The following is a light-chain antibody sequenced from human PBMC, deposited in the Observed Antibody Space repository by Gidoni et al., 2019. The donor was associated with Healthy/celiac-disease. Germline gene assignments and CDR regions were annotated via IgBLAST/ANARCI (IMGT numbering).Light chain of an antibody. Sequence: VMSQSPATLSLSPGERATLSCRASQSVSSNLAWYQQKPGQAPRLLIYGASTRATGIPARCSGSGSGTEFTLTISSLQSEDFAVYYCQQYNNWPPMYSFGQGTKLEIK. CDR2: GAS. J-gene: IGKJ2*03. CDR3: QQYNNWPPMYS. CDR1: QSVSSN. V-gene: IGKV3-15*01.